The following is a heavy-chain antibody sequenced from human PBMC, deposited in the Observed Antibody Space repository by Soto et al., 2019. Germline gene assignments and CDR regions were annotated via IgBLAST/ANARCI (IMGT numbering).Heavy chain of an antibody. D-gene: IGHD4-17*01. CDR2: IYYSGST. V-gene: IGHV4-61*08. Sequence: SETLSLTCAVSGGSISSGGYSWSWIRQPPGKGLEWIGYIYYSGSTNYSPSLKSRVTISVDTSKNQFSLRLSSVTAADTAVYYCARDSGYGDPFDYWGQGTLVTVSS. CDR1: GGSISSGGYS. J-gene: IGHJ4*02. CDR3: ARDSGYGDPFDY.